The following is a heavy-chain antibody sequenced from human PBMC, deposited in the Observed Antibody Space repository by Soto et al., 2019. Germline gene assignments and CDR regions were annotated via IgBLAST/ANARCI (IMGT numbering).Heavy chain of an antibody. CDR3: ARDLYYYDSSGYFQWYFDY. D-gene: IGHD3-22*01. J-gene: IGHJ4*02. Sequence: KPSETLSLTCTVSGGAISSYYWSWIRQPAGKGLEWIGHIYASGNTNYNPSLKSRVTMSVDTSKSQFSLRLNSVTAADTAAYYCARDLYYYDSSGYFQWYFDYWGQGTLVTV. CDR1: GGAISSYY. V-gene: IGHV4-4*07. CDR2: IYASGNT.